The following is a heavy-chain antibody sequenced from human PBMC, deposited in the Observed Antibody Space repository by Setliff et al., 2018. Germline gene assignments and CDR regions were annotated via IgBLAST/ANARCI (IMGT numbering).Heavy chain of an antibody. CDR2: ISYSGST. Sequence: SETLSLTCSVSGVSVSGYFWSWIRQPPGKPLEWIGYISYSGSTNYNPSLKTRVSISEDTSRNQISLRQLSVSAADTAVYFCARDGAGHTESWKGHFGYWGQGTEVTVSS. V-gene: IGHV4-59*02. J-gene: IGHJ4*02. CDR3: ARDGAGHTESWKGHFGY. D-gene: IGHD1-1*01. CDR1: GVSVSGYF.